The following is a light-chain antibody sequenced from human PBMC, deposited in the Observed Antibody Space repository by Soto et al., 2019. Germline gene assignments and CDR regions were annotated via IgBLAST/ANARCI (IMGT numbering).Light chain of an antibody. CDR3: QQYGSAPWT. CDR1: QSVSSSY. CDR2: GAS. V-gene: IGKV3-20*01. J-gene: IGKJ1*01. Sequence: EIVLTQSPGTLSLSPGEIATLSCRASQSVSSSYLAWYQQKPGQAPRLLIYGASSRATGIPDRFSGSGSGTDFTLTISRLEPEDFAVYYCQQYGSAPWTFCQGTKLEIK.